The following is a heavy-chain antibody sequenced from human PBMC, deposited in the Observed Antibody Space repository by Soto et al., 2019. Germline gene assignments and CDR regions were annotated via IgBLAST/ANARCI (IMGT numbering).Heavy chain of an antibody. CDR2: ISGYSGNT. CDR3: ARFLSWFGESQESWFDP. D-gene: IGHD3-10*01. CDR1: GYTFTTYG. J-gene: IGHJ5*02. Sequence: ASVKVSCKASGYTFTTYGVTWVRQAPGQGFEWMGWISGYSGNTNYAQKFQGRVTMTTDTSTSTAYMELRSLRSDDTAVYYCARFLSWFGESQESWFDPWGQGTLVTVSS. V-gene: IGHV1-18*01.